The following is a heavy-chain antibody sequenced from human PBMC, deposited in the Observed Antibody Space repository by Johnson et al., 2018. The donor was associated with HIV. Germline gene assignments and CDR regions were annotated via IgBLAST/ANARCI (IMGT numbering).Heavy chain of an antibody. CDR2: IKQDGSEK. CDR3: ARDYYDLPWGYDAFDI. V-gene: IGHV3-7*05. D-gene: IGHD3-22*01. J-gene: IGHJ3*02. Sequence: MNWVRQAPGKGLEWVANIKQDGSEKYYLDSVKGRFTISRDNAKNSLYLQMDSLRAEDTAVYYCARDYYDLPWGYDAFDIWGQGTMVTVSS.